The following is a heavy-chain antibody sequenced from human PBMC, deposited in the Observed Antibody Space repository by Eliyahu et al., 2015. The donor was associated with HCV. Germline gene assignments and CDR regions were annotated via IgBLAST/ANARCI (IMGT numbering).Heavy chain of an antibody. D-gene: IGHD1-26*01. V-gene: IGHV4-4*02. CDR1: GXSISTSDX. J-gene: IGHJ4*02. Sequence: QVQLQESGPGLVKPSETLSLTCAVSGXSISTSDXWSWVRQSPGKGLEGIGEIYHSGITNYNPSLKSRVTISVDKSKNQFSLQLNSVTAADTALYYCARYSGSYYAHFDCWGQGILVTVSS. CDR2: IYHSGIT. CDR3: ARYSGSYYAHFDC.